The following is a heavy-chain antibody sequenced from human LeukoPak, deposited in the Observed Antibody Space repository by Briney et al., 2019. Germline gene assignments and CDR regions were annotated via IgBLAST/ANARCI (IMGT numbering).Heavy chain of an antibody. V-gene: IGHV3-74*01. CDR1: GFTFSSYW. CDR3: ARVRYDFWSGYDNWFDP. Sequence: PGGSLRLSCAASGFTFSSYWMHWVGQAPGKGLVWVSRINSDGSSTSYADSVKGRFTISRDNAKNTLYLQMNSLRAEDTAVYYCARVRYDFWSGYDNWFDPWGQGTLVTVSS. CDR2: INSDGSST. J-gene: IGHJ5*02. D-gene: IGHD3-3*01.